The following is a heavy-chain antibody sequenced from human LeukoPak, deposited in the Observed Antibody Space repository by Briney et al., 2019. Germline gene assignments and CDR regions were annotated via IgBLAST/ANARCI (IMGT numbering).Heavy chain of an antibody. V-gene: IGHV4-39*07. Sequence: PSETLSLTCTVSGGSISSSSYYWSWIRQPPGKGLEWIGEINHSGSTNYNPSLKSRVTISVDTSKNQFSLKLSSVTAADTAVYYCARGHSGYDHSLDYWGQGTLVTVSS. CDR2: INHSGST. CDR1: GGSISSSSYY. D-gene: IGHD5-12*01. J-gene: IGHJ4*02. CDR3: ARGHSGYDHSLDY.